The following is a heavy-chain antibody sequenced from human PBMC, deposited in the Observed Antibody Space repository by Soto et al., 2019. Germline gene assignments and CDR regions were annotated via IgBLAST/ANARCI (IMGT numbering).Heavy chain of an antibody. J-gene: IGHJ5*02. CDR3: AKDQYYDDSSGYWNWFDP. V-gene: IGHV3-30*18. D-gene: IGHD3-22*01. CDR1: GFTFSSYG. Sequence: GGSLRLSCAASGFTFSSYGMHWVRQAPDKGLEWVAVISYDGSNKYYADSGKGRFTISRDNSKDTLYLQMNSLRAEDTAVYYCAKDQYYDDSSGYWNWFDPWGQGTLVTVSS. CDR2: ISYDGSNK.